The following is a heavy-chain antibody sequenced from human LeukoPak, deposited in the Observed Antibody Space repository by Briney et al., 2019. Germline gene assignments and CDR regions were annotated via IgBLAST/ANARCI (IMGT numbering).Heavy chain of an antibody. J-gene: IGHJ5*02. D-gene: IGHD2-2*01. Sequence: SQTLSLTCTVSGGSISSGGYYWSWIRQHPGKGLEWIGYIYYSGSTYYNPSLKSRVTISVDTSKNQFSLKLSSVTAADTAAYYCATGYCSSTSCPHNWFDPWGQGTLVTVSS. CDR1: GGSISSGGYY. CDR3: ATGYCSSTSCPHNWFDP. V-gene: IGHV4-31*03. CDR2: IYYSGST.